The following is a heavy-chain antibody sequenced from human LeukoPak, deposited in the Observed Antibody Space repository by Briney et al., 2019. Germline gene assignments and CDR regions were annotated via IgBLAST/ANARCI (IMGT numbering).Heavy chain of an antibody. CDR2: INWNGGST. V-gene: IGHV3-20*04. J-gene: IGHJ4*02. D-gene: IGHD3-10*01. CDR3: ARDSGWKALEY. Sequence: GGSLRLSCAASGFTFDDYAMNWVRQAPGKGLEWVCGINWNGGSTGYADSVKGRFTIFRDNAKKSLYLQMNRLRAEDTALYYCARDSGWKALEYWGQGTLVTVSS. CDR1: GFTFDDYA.